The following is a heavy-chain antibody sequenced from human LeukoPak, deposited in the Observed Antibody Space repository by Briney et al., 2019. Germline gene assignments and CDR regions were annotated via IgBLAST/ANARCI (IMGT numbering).Heavy chain of an antibody. CDR3: ARDKNYYFDY. Sequence: GGSLRLSCAASGFTFSSYAMHWVRQAPGKGLEWVTIISYDGSKKYYADYVKGRFTISRDNSKNTLYLQMNSLRAEDTAVYYCARDKNYYFDYWGQGTLVTVSS. V-gene: IGHV3-30*04. CDR1: GFTFSSYA. J-gene: IGHJ4*02. CDR2: ISYDGSKK.